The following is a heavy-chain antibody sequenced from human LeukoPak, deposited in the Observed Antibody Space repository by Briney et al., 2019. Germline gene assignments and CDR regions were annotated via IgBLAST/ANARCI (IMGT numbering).Heavy chain of an antibody. J-gene: IGHJ4*02. D-gene: IGHD6-13*01. Sequence: GGSLRLSCAASGFTFSSYGMHWVRQAPGKGLEWVAVIWYDGSNRYYADSVKGRFTISRDNSKNTLYLQMNSLRAEDTAVYYCARDLALRIAAAGMSGYWGQGTLVTVSS. CDR1: GFTFSSYG. CDR3: ARDLALRIAAAGMSGY. CDR2: IWYDGSNR. V-gene: IGHV3-33*01.